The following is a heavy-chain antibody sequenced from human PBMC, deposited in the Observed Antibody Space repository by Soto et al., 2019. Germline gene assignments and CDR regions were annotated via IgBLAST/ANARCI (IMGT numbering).Heavy chain of an antibody. CDR2: IYPGDSDT. CDR1: GGSISSGDYY. CDR3: AKDGIADGNGNWFDP. V-gene: IGHV4-30-4*01. Sequence: QVQLQESGPGLVKPSQTLSLTCTVSGGSISSGDYYWSWIRQPPGKGLEWIGYIYPGDSDTRYSPSFQGQVTISADKSISTAYLQWSSLKASDTAMYYCAKDGIADGNGNWFDPWGQGTLVTVSS. D-gene: IGHD6-13*01. J-gene: IGHJ5*02.